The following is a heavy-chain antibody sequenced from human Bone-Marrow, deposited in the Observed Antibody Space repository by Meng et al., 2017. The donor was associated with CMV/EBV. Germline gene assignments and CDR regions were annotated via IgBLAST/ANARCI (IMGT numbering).Heavy chain of an antibody. CDR3: ARDKGVKEKRYDVWRNSYVVGGRGWFDP. V-gene: IGHV4-59*01. CDR2: IYNSGGT. D-gene: IGHD3-3*01. Sequence: WIRQSPGKAREWIGYIYNSGGTNYNPTLKSRVTISVDTSKNQFSLKLTSVATTDTAVYYCARDKGVKEKRYDVWRNSYVVGGRGWFDPWGQGTLVTVSS. J-gene: IGHJ5*02.